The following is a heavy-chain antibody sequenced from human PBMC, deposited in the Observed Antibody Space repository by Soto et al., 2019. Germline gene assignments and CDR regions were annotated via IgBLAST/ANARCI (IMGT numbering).Heavy chain of an antibody. Sequence: GSLRLSCSASGFTFSSYAMHWVRQAPGKGLEYVSATSSNGGSTYYADSVKGRFTISRDNSKNTLYLQMSSLRAEDTAVYYCVKDFLPGFSFFYDSSGYSYWGQGTLVTVSS. D-gene: IGHD3-22*01. CDR2: TSSNGGST. CDR3: VKDFLPGFSFFYDSSGYSY. J-gene: IGHJ4*02. V-gene: IGHV3-64D*06. CDR1: GFTFSSYA.